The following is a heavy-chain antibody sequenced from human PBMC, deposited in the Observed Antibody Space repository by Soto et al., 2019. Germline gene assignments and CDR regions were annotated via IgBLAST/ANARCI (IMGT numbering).Heavy chain of an antibody. V-gene: IGHV4-61*01. CDR3: ARDRIAAAGSGFDY. Sequence: PSETLSLTCTVSGGSVSSDYYYWSWIRQPPGKGLEWIGYIYYSGNTNYNSSLKSRVTISVDTSKNQFSLKLSSVTAADTAVYYCARDRIAAAGSGFDYWGQGTLVTGSS. CDR1: GGSVSSDYYY. CDR2: IYYSGNT. J-gene: IGHJ4*02. D-gene: IGHD6-13*01.